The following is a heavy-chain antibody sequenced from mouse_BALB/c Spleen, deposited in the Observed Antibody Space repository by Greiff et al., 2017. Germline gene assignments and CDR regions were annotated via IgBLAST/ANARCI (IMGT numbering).Heavy chain of an antibody. CDR2: IYPYNGGT. CDR1: GYTFTDYN. V-gene: IGHV1S29*02. J-gene: IGHJ2*01. CDR3: ARDYYGSSSYYFDY. Sequence: SGPELVKPGASVKISCKASGYTFTDYNMHWVKQSHGKSLEWIGYIYPYNGGTGYNQKFKSKATLTVDNSSSTAYMELRSLTSEDSAVYYCARDYYGSSSYYFDYWGQGTTLTVSS. D-gene: IGHD1-1*01.